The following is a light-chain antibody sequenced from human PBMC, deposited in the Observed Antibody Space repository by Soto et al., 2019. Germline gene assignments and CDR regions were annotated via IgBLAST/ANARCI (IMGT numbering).Light chain of an antibody. V-gene: IGKV3-15*01. CDR2: GAF. Sequence: EVVMTQSPATLSVSPGERATLSCRASQSVSTNLAWYQQKPGQAPSLLIYGAFTRATGIPARFSGTGSGTEFTLTISSLQSEDFALYYCQQYNDWPQTFGQGTKVEI. CDR1: QSVSTN. J-gene: IGKJ1*01. CDR3: QQYNDWPQT.